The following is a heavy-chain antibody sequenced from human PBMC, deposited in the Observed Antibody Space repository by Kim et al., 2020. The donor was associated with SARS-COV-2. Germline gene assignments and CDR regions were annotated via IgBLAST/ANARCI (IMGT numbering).Heavy chain of an antibody. V-gene: IGHV4-39*01. J-gene: IGHJ5*02. Sequence: YTPSLGGRVTIAVDTSKNQFSLRMNSMTAADSAVYFCARRTMAPGHWFDPWGQGTLVIVSS. CDR3: ARRTMAPGHWFDP. D-gene: IGHD2-8*01.